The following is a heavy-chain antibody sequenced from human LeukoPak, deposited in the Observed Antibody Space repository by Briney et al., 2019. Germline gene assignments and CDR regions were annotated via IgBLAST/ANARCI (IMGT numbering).Heavy chain of an antibody. CDR3: AIGRSGYYYRFDY. CDR1: GYTFTSYG. V-gene: IGHV1-69*05. Sequence: ASVKVSCKASGYTFTSYGISWVRQAPGQGLEWMGGIIPIFGTANYAQKFQGRVTITTDESTSTAYMELSSLRSEDTAVYYCAIGRSGYYYRFDYWGQGTLVTVSS. D-gene: IGHD3-22*01. CDR2: IIPIFGTA. J-gene: IGHJ4*02.